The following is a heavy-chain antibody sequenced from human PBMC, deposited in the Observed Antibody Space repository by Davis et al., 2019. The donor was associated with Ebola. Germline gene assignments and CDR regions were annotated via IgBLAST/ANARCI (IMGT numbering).Heavy chain of an antibody. Sequence: GESLKISCAASGFTLSDHYMDWVRQTPGMGLEWVARTRNKANSYSTEYAASVKGRFTISRDNSKNTLYLQMGSLRTEDMAVYYCARAGSSGWRNFDYWGQGTLVTVSS. V-gene: IGHV3-72*01. CDR2: TRNKANSYST. CDR1: GFTLSDHY. CDR3: ARAGSSGWRNFDY. J-gene: IGHJ4*02. D-gene: IGHD6-25*01.